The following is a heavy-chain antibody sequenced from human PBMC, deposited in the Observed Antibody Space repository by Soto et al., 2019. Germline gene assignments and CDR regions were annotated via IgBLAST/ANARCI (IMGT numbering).Heavy chain of an antibody. CDR3: ATVWFGESQH. CDR2: IYYSGST. V-gene: IGHV4-39*01. CDR1: GGSISSSSYY. Sequence: QLQLQESGPGLVKPSETLSLTCTVSGGSISSSSYYWGWIRQPPGKGMEWIGSIYYSGSTYHNPSLKSIVTIAVATSKNQFPRKPCSVTPAATAVYSCATVWFGESQHWGQGTLVTVSS. D-gene: IGHD3-10*01. J-gene: IGHJ1*01.